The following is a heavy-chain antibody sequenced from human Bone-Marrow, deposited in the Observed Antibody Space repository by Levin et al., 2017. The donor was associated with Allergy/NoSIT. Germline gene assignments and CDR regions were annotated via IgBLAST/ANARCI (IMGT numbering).Heavy chain of an antibody. J-gene: IGHJ3*02. Sequence: SQTLSLTCTVSGGSISSSSYYWGWIRQPPGKGLEWIGSIYYSGSTYYNPSLKSRVTISVDTSKNQFSLKLSSVTAADTAVYYCARSPEVDDAFDIWGQGTMVTVSS. D-gene: IGHD2-15*01. CDR3: ARSPEVDDAFDI. CDR2: IYYSGST. V-gene: IGHV4-39*01. CDR1: GGSISSSSYY.